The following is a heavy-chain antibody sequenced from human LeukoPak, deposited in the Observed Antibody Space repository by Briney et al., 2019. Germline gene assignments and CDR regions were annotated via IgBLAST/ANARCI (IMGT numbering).Heavy chain of an antibody. J-gene: IGHJ2*01. CDR1: GYSISSGYY. D-gene: IGHD5-18*01. V-gene: IGHV4-38-2*01. Sequence: SETLSLNCAVSGYSISSGYYWGWIRQPPAKGLEWIGSIYHSGSTYYNPSLKSRVTISVDTSKNQFSLKLSSVTAADTAVYYCARAGYSYGYTRRWYFDLWGRGTLVTVSS. CDR3: ARAGYSYGYTRRWYFDL. CDR2: IYHSGST.